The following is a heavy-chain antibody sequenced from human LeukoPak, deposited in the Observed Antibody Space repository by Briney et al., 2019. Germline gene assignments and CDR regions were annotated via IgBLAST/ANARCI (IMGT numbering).Heavy chain of an antibody. Sequence: GASVKVSCKASGYTFTTYDINWVRQATGQGLEWMGWMNPDSGNSGYAQDFQGRVTMTRNTSISTAYMELSSLRSEDTAVYYCARGPPPTHYYYMDVWGKGTTVTVSS. CDR1: GYTFTTYD. V-gene: IGHV1-8*01. CDR3: ARGPPPTHYYYMDV. J-gene: IGHJ6*03. CDR2: MNPDSGNS.